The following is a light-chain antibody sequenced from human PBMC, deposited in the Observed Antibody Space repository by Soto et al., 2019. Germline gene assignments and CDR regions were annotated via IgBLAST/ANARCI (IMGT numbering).Light chain of an antibody. V-gene: IGKV1-5*01. J-gene: IGKJ1*01. Sequence: DIQRTQSPSTLSASVGRRVTITCRASQSVGTWVAWYQQKPGKAPKLLIYGASNLESGVPSRFSGIGSGTEFTLTITTLKHDDFATYFCQHYRRNTWSFGPGTKV. CDR1: QSVGTW. CDR2: GAS. CDR3: QHYRRNTWS.